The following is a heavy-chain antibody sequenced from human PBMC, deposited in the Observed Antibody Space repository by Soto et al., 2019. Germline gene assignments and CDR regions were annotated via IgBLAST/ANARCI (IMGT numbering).Heavy chain of an antibody. Sequence: SETLSLTCAVYGGSFSGYYWSWIRQPPGKGLEWIGEINHSGSTNYNPSLKSRVTISVDTSKNQFSLKLSSVTAADTAVYYCARYTIAARPYSWFDPWGQGTLVTVSS. J-gene: IGHJ5*02. CDR1: GGSFSGYY. CDR2: INHSGST. CDR3: ARYTIAARPYSWFDP. D-gene: IGHD6-6*01. V-gene: IGHV4-34*01.